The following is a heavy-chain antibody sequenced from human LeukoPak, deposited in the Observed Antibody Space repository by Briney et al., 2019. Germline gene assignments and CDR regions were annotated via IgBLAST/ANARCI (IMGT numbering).Heavy chain of an antibody. J-gene: IGHJ6*02. CDR1: GGSISSYY. CDR2: IYYSGST. CDR3: ARDQGYYDSSGYYYYYYGMDV. Sequence: PSETLSLTGTVSGGSISSYYWSWIRQPPGKGLEWIGYIYYSGSTNYNPSLKSRVTISVDTSKNQFSLKLSSVTAADTAVYYCARDQGYYDSSGYYYYYYGMDVWGQGTTVTVSS. D-gene: IGHD3-22*01. V-gene: IGHV4-59*01.